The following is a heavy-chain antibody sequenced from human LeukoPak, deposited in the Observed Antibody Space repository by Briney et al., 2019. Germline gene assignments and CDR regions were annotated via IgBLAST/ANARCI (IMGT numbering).Heavy chain of an antibody. CDR2: IIPIFGTA. Sequence: ASAKVSCKASGGTFSSYAISWVRQAPGQGLEWMGGIIPIFGTANYAQKFQGRVTITADESTSTAYMELSSLRSEDTAVYYCARDHGDYYDSSGPGWWGQGTLVTVSS. CDR3: ARDHGDYYDSSGPGW. J-gene: IGHJ4*02. V-gene: IGHV1-69*13. D-gene: IGHD3-22*01. CDR1: GGTFSSYA.